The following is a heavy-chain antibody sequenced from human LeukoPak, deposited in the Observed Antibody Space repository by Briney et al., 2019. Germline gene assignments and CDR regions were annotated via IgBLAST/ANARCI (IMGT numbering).Heavy chain of an antibody. D-gene: IGHD3-22*01. J-gene: IGHJ4*02. CDR3: ARRGFYDTSGYLLDY. CDR2: ISTSSSPL. V-gene: IGHV3-48*03. CDR1: GFTFSSYE. Sequence: PGGSLRLSCAAPGFTFSSYEMTWVRQAPGKGLEWVSYISTSSSPLTYGHSVKGRFPISRDNAKDSLYLQRNSLRDEVTALYYRARRGFYDTSGYLLDYWGQGTLVTV.